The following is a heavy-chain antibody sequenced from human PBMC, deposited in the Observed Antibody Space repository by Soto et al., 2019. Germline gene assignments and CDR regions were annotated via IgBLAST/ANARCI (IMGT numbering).Heavy chain of an antibody. CDR3: AHLPFRANGAHIGFDP. V-gene: IGHV2-5*02. D-gene: IGHD2-8*01. CDR2: IYWDDDK. CDR1: GFSLSTSGVG. Sequence: QITLKESGPTLVKPTQTLTLTCTFSGFSLSTSGVGVGWIRQPPGKAPEWLALIYWDDDKRYSPSLKSRLTITKDTSKNQVVLTMTNMDPVDTATYYCAHLPFRANGAHIGFDPWGQGTLVTVSS. J-gene: IGHJ5*02.